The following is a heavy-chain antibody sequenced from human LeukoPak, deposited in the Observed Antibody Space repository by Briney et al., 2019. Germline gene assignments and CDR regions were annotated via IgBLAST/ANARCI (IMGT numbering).Heavy chain of an antibody. CDR3: ARQGGYYDSSGYYLY. V-gene: IGHV5-51*01. D-gene: IGHD3-22*01. CDR1: GYRFTSYW. J-gene: IGHJ4*02. CDR2: IYPGDSDT. Sequence: GESLQISCQGSGYRFTSYWIGWVRQMPGKGLEWMGIIYPGDSDTRYSPSFQGQVTISADKSISTAYLQWSSLKASDTAMYYCARQGGYYDSSGYYLYWGQGTLVTVSS.